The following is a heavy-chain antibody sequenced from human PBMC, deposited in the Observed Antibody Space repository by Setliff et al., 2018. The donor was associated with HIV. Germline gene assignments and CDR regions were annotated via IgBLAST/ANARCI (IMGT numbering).Heavy chain of an antibody. CDR2: IYHSGST. D-gene: IGHD3-22*01. CDR3: ATYSSXYYYVKDY. V-gene: IGHV4-38-2*01. CDR1: GYSISSGYY. Sequence: PSETLSLTCAVSGYSISSGYYWGWIRQPPGKGLEWIGNIYHSGSTYYNPSLKSRVTISVDTSKNQFSLKLSSVTAADTAVYYCATYSSXYYYVKDYWGQGTQVTVSS. J-gene: IGHJ4*02.